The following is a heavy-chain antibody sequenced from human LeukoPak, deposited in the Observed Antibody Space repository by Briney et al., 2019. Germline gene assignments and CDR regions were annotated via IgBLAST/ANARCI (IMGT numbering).Heavy chain of an antibody. J-gene: IGHJ6*02. CDR2: TSSDGRNK. D-gene: IGHD3-10*01. CDR3: ARDLTPVVRGVIKIHYYYGMDV. CDR1: GGSISSYY. V-gene: IGHV3-30*03. Sequence: LSLTCTVSGGSISSYYWSWIRQPAGKGLEWVAITSSDGRNKYHIESVKGRFSITRDDSKNTVYLQMNSLRPEDTAVYYCARDLTPVVRGVIKIHYYYGMDVWGQGTTVTVSS.